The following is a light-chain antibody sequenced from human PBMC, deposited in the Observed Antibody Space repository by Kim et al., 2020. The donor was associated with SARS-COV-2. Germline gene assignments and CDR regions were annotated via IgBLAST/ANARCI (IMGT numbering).Light chain of an antibody. J-gene: IGKJ1*01. CDR1: QSVTSSY. Sequence: PGERATLSCRASQSVTSSYLAWYQQKPGQAPRLLIYGASSRATGISDRFSGSGSGTDFTLTISRLEPEDFAVYYCQQYGSSPRTFGQGTKVEIK. V-gene: IGKV3-20*01. CDR2: GAS. CDR3: QQYGSSPRT.